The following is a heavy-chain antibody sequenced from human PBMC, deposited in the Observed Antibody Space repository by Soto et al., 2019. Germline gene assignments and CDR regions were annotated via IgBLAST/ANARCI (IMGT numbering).Heavy chain of an antibody. CDR2: IKSKTDGGTT. V-gene: IGHV3-15*07. CDR1: SVSNAW. D-gene: IGHD6-19*01. Sequence: SVSNAWMNWDRQAPGKGLEWVGRIKSKTDGGTTDYAAPVKGRFTISRDDSKNTLYLQMNSLKTEDTAVYYCTTDRGGLDYCGQGTLVTVSS. J-gene: IGHJ4*02. CDR3: TTDRGGLDY.